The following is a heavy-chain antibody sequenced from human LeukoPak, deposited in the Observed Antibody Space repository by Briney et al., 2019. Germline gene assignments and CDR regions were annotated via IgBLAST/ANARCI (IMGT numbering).Heavy chain of an antibody. D-gene: IGHD2-2*01. J-gene: IGHJ5*02. CDR2: IYCSGST. CDR1: GGSISSYY. Sequence: SETLSLTCTVSGGSISSYYWSWIRQPPGKGLEWIGYIYCSGSTNYNPSLKSRVTISVDTSKNQFSLKLSSVTAADTAVYYCARDLEYCSTTSCFTWGQGTLVTVSS. CDR3: ARDLEYCSTTSCFT. V-gene: IGHV4-59*01.